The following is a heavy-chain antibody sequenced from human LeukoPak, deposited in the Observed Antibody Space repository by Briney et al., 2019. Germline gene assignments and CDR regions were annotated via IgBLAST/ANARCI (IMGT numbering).Heavy chain of an antibody. D-gene: IGHD5-12*01. J-gene: IGHJ5*02. Sequence: SETLSLTCTVSGGSISSGGYYWSWIRQHPGKGLEWIGYIYYSGSTYYNPSLKSRVTISVDTSKNQFSLKLSSVTAADTAVYYCARDTSGQQTNWFDPWGQGTLVTVSS. CDR3: ARDTSGQQTNWFDP. V-gene: IGHV4-31*03. CDR2: IYYSGST. CDR1: GGSISSGGYY.